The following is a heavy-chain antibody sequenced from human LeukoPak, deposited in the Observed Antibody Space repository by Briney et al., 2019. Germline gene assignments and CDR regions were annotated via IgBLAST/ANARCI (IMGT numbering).Heavy chain of an antibody. CDR1: GASVSSSGYY. CDR2: IYHSGST. D-gene: IGHD6-13*01. Sequence: SETLSLTCTVSGASVSSSGYYWNWIRQPPGKGLEWIGYIYHSGSTNYNPSLKSRVTISVDTSKNQFSLKLTSMTAADTAVYYCGRETIAATGTSVFFDYWGQGTLVTVSS. V-gene: IGHV4-61*08. CDR3: GRETIAATGTSVFFDY. J-gene: IGHJ4*02.